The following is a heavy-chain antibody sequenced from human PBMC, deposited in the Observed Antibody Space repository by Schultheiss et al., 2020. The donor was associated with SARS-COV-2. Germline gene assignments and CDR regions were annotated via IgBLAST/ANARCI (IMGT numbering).Heavy chain of an antibody. D-gene: IGHD6-13*01. Sequence: GGSLRLSCTASGFTFGDYAMSWVRQAPGKGLEWVSYISSSGSTIYYADSVKGRFTISRDNSRDTVSLQMNSLRAEDTAVYFCARDRRDGSSWWGRSGFDYWGQGALVTVSS. CDR2: ISSSGSTI. CDR1: GFTFGDYA. J-gene: IGHJ4*02. V-gene: IGHV3-48*01. CDR3: ARDRRDGSSWWGRSGFDY.